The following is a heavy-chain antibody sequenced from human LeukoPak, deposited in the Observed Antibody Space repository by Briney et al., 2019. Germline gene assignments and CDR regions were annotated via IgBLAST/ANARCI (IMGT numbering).Heavy chain of an antibody. J-gene: IGHJ6*02. V-gene: IGHV3-21*01. CDR2: ISSSSSYI. CDR1: GFTFSSYS. D-gene: IGHD6-19*01. Sequence: PGGSLRLSCAASGFTFSSYSMNWVRQAPGKGLEWVSSISSSSSYIYYADSVKGRFTISRDNAKNSLYLQMNSLRAEDTAVYYCARFTVAGKGGYYYYGMEVWGQGTTVTVSS. CDR3: ARFTVAGKGGYYYYGMEV.